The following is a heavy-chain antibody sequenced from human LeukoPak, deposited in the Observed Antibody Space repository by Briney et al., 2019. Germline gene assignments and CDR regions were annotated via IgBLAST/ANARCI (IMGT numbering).Heavy chain of an antibody. CDR2: IIPILGIA. V-gene: IGHV1-69*04. D-gene: IGHD1-26*01. CDR1: GGTFSSYA. CDR3: ARALGSHGREIDY. J-gene: IGHJ4*02. Sequence: SVKVSCKASGGTFSSYAISWVRQAPGQGLEWMGRIIPILGIANYAQKFQGRVTITADKSTSTAYMELSSLRSEDTAVYYCARALGSHGREIDYWGQGTLVTVSS.